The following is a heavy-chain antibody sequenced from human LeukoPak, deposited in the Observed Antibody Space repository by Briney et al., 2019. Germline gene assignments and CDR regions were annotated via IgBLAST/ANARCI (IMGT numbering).Heavy chain of an antibody. D-gene: IGHD1-20*01. J-gene: IGHJ4*02. V-gene: IGHV3-30*02. CDR2: IRYDGSNK. CDR3: AKDRHITGPIDY. CDR1: GFTVSSNY. Sequence: GGSLRLSCAASGFTVSSNYMSWVRQAPGKGLEWVAFIRYDGSNKYYADSVKGRFTISRDNSKNTLYLQMNSLRAEDTAVYYCAKDRHITGPIDYWGQGTLVTVSS.